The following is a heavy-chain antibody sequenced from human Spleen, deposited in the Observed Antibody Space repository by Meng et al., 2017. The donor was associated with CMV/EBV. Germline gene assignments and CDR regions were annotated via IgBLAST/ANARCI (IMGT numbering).Heavy chain of an antibody. CDR2: IKQDGSEK. D-gene: IGHD2-2*01. Sequence: GESLKISCAASGFTYSSYWMSWVRPAPGKGLEWVANIKQDGSEKYYMDSVKGRFTISRDNAKNSLYLQMNSLRAEDTAVYYCAREGYPGYCSSTSCYASYYYYYGMDVWGQGTTVTVSS. V-gene: IGHV3-7*01. CDR3: AREGYPGYCSSTSCYASYYYYYGMDV. CDR1: GFTYSSYW. J-gene: IGHJ6*02.